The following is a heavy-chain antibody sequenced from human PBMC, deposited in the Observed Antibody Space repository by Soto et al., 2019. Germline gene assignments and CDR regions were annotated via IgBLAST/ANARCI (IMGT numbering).Heavy chain of an antibody. J-gene: IGHJ6*02. CDR3: ARSQGSSTSLEIYYYYYYGMDV. V-gene: IGHV1-69*01. CDR2: IIPISGTA. Sequence: QVQLVQSGAEVKKPGSSVKVSCKASGVTFSSYAISWVRQAPGQGLEWRGGIIPISGTANYAQKFQGRVTITEDESTSTAYMELSSLRSEDTAVYYWARSQGSSTSLEIYYYYYYGMDVWGQGTTVTVS. D-gene: IGHD2-2*01. CDR1: GVTFSSYA.